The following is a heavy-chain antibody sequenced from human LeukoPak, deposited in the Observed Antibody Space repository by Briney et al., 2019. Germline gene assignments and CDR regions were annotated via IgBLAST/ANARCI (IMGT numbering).Heavy chain of an antibody. J-gene: IGHJ4*02. CDR1: GYTFTSYG. V-gene: IGHV1-18*01. CDR3: AGEGVLPDY. CDR2: ISAYNGNT. D-gene: IGHD3-16*01. Sequence: ASVKVSCMASGYTFTSYGIRWVRQAPGQGLEWMGWISAYNGNTNYAQKLQGRVTMTTDTSTSTAYMELRSVRSDYAAVYYCAGEGVLPDYWGQGTLVTVSS.